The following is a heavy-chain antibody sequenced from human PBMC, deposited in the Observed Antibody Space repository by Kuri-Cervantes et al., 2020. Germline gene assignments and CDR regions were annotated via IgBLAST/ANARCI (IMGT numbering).Heavy chain of an antibody. J-gene: IGHJ3*02. CDR3: ARATSTEYIAARGAFDI. V-gene: IGHV1-2*02. CDR1: GYTFTGHY. D-gene: IGHD6-6*01. CDR2: INPNSGGT. Sequence: ASVKVSCKASGYTFTGHYMHWVRQAPGQGLEWMGWINPNSGGTNYAQKFQGRVTMTRDTSISTAYMELSRLRSDDTAVYYCARATSTEYIAARGAFDIWGQGTMVTVSS.